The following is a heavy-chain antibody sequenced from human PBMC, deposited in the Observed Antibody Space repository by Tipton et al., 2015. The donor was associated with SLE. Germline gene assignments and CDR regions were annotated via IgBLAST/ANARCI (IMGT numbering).Heavy chain of an antibody. Sequence: SLRLSCAASGFTFSSYSMNWVRQAPGKGLEWVSSISSSGSYIYYADSVKGRFTISRDNAKNSLYLQMNSLRAEDTAVYYCAREITGTTGVDYWGQGTLVTVSS. CDR1: GFTFSSYS. D-gene: IGHD1-7*01. CDR3: AREITGTTGVDY. CDR2: ISSSGSYI. V-gene: IGHV3-21*01. J-gene: IGHJ4*02.